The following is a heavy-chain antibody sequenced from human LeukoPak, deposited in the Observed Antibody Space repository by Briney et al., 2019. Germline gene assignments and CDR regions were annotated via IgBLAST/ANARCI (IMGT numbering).Heavy chain of an antibody. V-gene: IGHV3-23*01. CDR1: GFSFSSYA. D-gene: IGHD6-19*01. J-gene: IGHJ4*02. CDR2: FSSGASRP. CDR3: AKKRRAVAGTDLFDY. Sequence: GGSLRLSCVASGFSFSSYAMSWVRQSPGKGLEWVSAFSSGASRPYYADSVTGRFSSSRDNSKNTLYLKMNSLRVEDTAVYYCAKKRRAVAGTDLFDYWGQGTLVTVSS.